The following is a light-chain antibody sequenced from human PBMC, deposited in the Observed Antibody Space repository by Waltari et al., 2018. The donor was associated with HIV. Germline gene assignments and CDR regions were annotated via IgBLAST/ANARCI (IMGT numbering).Light chain of an antibody. CDR3: NSRDSSGNRLVV. J-gene: IGLJ2*01. CDR2: GEN. V-gene: IGLV3-19*01. Sequence: SSEVTQDPPLSVALGQTVRITCQGDSRRNYFPSRFQQKPGQAPVLVIYGENNRPSVFPDRFSGSTSGNTASLIITVAQAEDEAEYYCNSRDSSGNRLVVFGGGTKLTVL. CDR1: SRRNYF.